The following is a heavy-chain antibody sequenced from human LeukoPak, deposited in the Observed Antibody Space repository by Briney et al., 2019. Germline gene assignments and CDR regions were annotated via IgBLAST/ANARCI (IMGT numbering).Heavy chain of an antibody. CDR3: ARVDYSSGWYGFDY. J-gene: IGHJ4*02. D-gene: IGHD6-19*01. V-gene: IGHV3-21*01. CDR2: ISSSSSYI. Sequence: GGSLRLSCAASGFTFSSYSMNWVRQAPGKGLEGVSSISSSSSYIYYADSVKGRFTISRDNAKNSLYLQMNSLRAEDTAVYYCARVDYSSGWYGFDYWGQGTLVTVSS. CDR1: GFTFSSYS.